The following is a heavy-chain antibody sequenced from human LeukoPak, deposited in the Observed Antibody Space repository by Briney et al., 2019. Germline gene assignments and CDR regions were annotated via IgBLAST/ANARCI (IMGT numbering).Heavy chain of an antibody. Sequence: GGSLRLSCAASGFTFSSYGMHWVRQAPGKGLEWVAVISYDGSNKYYADSVKGRFTISRDNSKNTLYLQMNSLRAEDTAVYYCATYKSYYDSSGYQYWGQGTLVTVSS. CDR1: GFTFSSYG. CDR3: ATYKSYYDSSGYQY. J-gene: IGHJ4*02. CDR2: ISYDGSNK. D-gene: IGHD3-22*01. V-gene: IGHV3-30*03.